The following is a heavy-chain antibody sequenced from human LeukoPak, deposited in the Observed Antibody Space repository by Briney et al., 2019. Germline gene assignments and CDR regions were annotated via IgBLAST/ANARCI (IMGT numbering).Heavy chain of an antibody. CDR2: IYPGDSET. CDR3: ARLVGKVMVVAATRYFDY. Sequence: GEPLKISCKGSGYSFSSYWIGWVRQMPGKGLEWMGTIYPGDSETRYSPSFQGQVTISADKSISTAYLQWSSLKASDTAMYYCARLVGKVMVVAATRYFDYWGQGTLVTVSS. CDR1: GYSFSSYW. V-gene: IGHV5-51*01. D-gene: IGHD2-15*01. J-gene: IGHJ4*02.